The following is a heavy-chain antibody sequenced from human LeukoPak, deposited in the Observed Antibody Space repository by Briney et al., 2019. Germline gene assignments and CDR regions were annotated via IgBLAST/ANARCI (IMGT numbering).Heavy chain of an antibody. J-gene: IGHJ4*02. Sequence: GASVKVSCTASGYTFTSYGISWVRQAPGQGLEWMGWISAYNGNTNYAQKLQGRVTMTTETSTSTAYMELRSLRYDDTAVYCCARTPDYGDSTCFDYWGQGTLVTVSS. CDR1: GYTFTSYG. D-gene: IGHD4-17*01. CDR3: ARTPDYGDSTCFDY. V-gene: IGHV1-18*01. CDR2: ISAYNGNT.